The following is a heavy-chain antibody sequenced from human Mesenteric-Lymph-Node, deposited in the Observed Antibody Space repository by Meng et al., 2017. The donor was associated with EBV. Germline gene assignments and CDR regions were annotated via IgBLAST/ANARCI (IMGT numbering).Heavy chain of an antibody. V-gene: IGHV3-30*18. CDR3: AKENVIFCTGGSCYSDY. J-gene: IGHJ4*02. CDR1: GFNFNTYG. D-gene: IGHD2-15*01. Sequence: QVQLVESGGGVVQPGMSLRLSCAASGFNFNTYGMHWVRQAPGKGLEWVALISYDGSNKYHADSVKGRFTISRDNSKNTLYLQMNSLRPEDTAVYYCAKENVIFCTGGSCYSDYWGQGALVTVSS. CDR2: ISYDGSNK.